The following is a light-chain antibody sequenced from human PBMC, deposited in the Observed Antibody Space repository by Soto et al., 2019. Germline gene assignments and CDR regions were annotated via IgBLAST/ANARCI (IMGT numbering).Light chain of an antibody. CDR2: DAS. CDR3: QQRSNWIT. J-gene: IGKJ5*01. V-gene: IGKV3-11*01. Sequence: EIVLTQSPATLSLSPGERATLSCRASQSVSNNLAWYQQKPGQAPRLLIYDASNRATGIPAKLSGSGSGTDFTLTISSLEPEDFAVYYCQQRSNWITFGQGTRLEIK. CDR1: QSVSNN.